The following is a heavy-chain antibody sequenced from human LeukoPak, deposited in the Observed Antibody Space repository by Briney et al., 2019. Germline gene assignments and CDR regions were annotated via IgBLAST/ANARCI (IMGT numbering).Heavy chain of an antibody. CDR2: ISPFLGNT. Sequence: GASVEVSCKASGYSFVQYSFGWVRLAPGQGLEWMAWISPFLGNTVLAQRFQDRITVTTDTSTTTAYMELRNLISDDTAVYYCAIDDVHNALDHWGQGTPVTVSS. CDR1: GYSFVQYS. J-gene: IGHJ4*02. D-gene: IGHD1-1*01. V-gene: IGHV1-18*04. CDR3: AIDDVHNALDH.